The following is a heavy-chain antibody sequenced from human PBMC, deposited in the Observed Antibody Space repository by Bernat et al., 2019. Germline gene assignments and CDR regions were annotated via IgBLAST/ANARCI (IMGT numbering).Heavy chain of an antibody. Sequence: QVQLVESGGGLVKPGGSLRLSCAASGFTFSDYYMNWIRQAPGKGLEWVSYISSSGTYTSYADSVTGRFTISRDDAKNSLYLQMNSLTAEDTAVYYCARDGSVGASYNYGLDVWGQGTTVAVSS. CDR2: ISSSGTYT. V-gene: IGHV3-11*05. CDR1: GFTFSDYY. D-gene: IGHD3-10*01. J-gene: IGHJ6*02. CDR3: ARDGSVGASYNYGLDV.